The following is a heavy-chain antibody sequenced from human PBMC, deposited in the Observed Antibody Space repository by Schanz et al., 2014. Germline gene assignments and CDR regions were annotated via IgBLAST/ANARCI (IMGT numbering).Heavy chain of an antibody. Sequence: VQLEQSGAEVKKPGASVKVSCKASGYTFISYGINWVRQAPGQGLEWMGWISAYNGNTNYAPKVQGRVTMTTDTSTGTAYMELRSLRSDDTAVYYCARDRRRYCSTASCLHDNWFDPWGQGTLVTVSS. D-gene: IGHD2-2*01. V-gene: IGHV1-18*01. CDR2: ISAYNGNT. CDR3: ARDRRRYCSTASCLHDNWFDP. CDR1: GYTFISYG. J-gene: IGHJ5*02.